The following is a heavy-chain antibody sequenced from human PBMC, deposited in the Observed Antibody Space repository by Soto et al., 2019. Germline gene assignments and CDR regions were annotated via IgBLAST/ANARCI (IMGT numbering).Heavy chain of an antibody. CDR2: IDWDDDK. CDR3: AHRRGFLGWNDAFDI. V-gene: IGHV2-70*12. CDR1: GFSLSTSGMC. D-gene: IGHD1-1*01. Sequence: SGRTLVNPTQTLTLTCTFSGFSLSTSGMCVSWIRQPPGKALEWLARIDWDDDKYYSTSLKTRLTISKDTSKNQVVLTMTNMDPVDTATYYCAHRRGFLGWNDAFDIWGQGTMVTVSS. J-gene: IGHJ3*02.